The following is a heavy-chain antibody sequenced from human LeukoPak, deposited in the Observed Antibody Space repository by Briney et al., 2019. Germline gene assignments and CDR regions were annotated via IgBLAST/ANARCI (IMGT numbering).Heavy chain of an antibody. D-gene: IGHD5-18*01. CDR1: GGSISSYY. CDR2: IYYSGST. CDR3: ARGRRIQLRGPYYFGY. Sequence: SETLSLTCTVSGGSISSYYWSWIRQPPGKGLEWIGYIYYSGSTNYNPSLKSRVTISVDTSKNQFSLKLSSVTAADTAVYYCARGRRIQLRGPYYFGYWGQGTLVTVSS. J-gene: IGHJ4*02. V-gene: IGHV4-59*12.